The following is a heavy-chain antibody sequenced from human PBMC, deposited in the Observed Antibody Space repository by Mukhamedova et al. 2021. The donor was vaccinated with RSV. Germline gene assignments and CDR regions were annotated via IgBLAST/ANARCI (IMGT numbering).Heavy chain of an antibody. V-gene: IGHV4-39*07. J-gene: IGHJ4*02. Sequence: TSSLKTRVTISVDTSKNQFSLRLASLTAADTAVYYCARDRSGRFDFWGQGTLNTVSS. D-gene: IGHD3-3*01. CDR3: ARDRSGRFDF.